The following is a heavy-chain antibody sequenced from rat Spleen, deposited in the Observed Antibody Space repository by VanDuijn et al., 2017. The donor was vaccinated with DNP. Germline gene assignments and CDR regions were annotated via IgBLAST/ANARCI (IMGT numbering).Heavy chain of an antibody. CDR3: ARLGWHGWFAY. D-gene: IGHD1-11*01. CDR2: INKDSSTI. CDR1: GFTFSNYD. J-gene: IGHJ3*01. V-gene: IGHV4-2*01. Sequence: EVQLVESGGGLVQPGRSLKLSCAASGFTFSNYDMAWVRQAPGKGLEWIGEINKDSSTINYSPSLKDKFTISRDNAQNTLYLQMSKLGSEDTAIYYCARLGWHGWFAYWGQGTLVTVSS.